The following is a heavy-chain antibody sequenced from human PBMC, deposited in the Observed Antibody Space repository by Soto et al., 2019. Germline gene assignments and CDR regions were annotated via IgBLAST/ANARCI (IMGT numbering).Heavy chain of an antibody. Sequence: KPSETLSLTRTVSCGSISSYYWSWIRQPPGNGLYCIGYIYYSVITNXXPSLKSRXXISVDTSKNHXSLKLXSVTAADTAVYYCARVPARWRQGTLVTVSS. V-gene: IGHV4-59*12. CDR1: CGSISSYY. J-gene: IGHJ4*02. D-gene: IGHD2-2*01. CDR3: ARVPAR. CDR2: IYYSVIT.